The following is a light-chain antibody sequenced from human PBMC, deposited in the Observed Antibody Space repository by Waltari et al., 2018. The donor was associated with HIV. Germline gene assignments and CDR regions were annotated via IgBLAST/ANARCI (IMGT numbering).Light chain of an antibody. J-gene: IGLJ2*01. CDR2: EVD. CDR1: SSVVGGYKY. Sequence: QSALTQPASVSGSPGQSITISCTGTSSVVGGYKYFSLHQHHPGKAPKLIIYEVDNRPSGVSNRFSGSRSGSTASLTISGLRAEDEATYYCSSYTHSSIFVIFGGGTKLTVL. V-gene: IGLV2-14*01. CDR3: SSYTHSSIFVI.